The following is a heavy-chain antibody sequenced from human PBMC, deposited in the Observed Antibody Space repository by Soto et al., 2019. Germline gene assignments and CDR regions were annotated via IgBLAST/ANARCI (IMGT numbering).Heavy chain of an antibody. CDR2: IYYSGST. CDR3: ASAGSYYPHFHH. CDR1: GGSISSYY. Sequence: PSETLSLTCTVSGGSISSYYWSWLRQPPGKGLEWIGYIYYSGSTNYNPSLKSRVTISVDTSKNQFSLKLSSVTAADTAVYYCASAGSYYPHFHHWGQGTLVTVS. D-gene: IGHD3-10*01. J-gene: IGHJ1*01. V-gene: IGHV4-59*01.